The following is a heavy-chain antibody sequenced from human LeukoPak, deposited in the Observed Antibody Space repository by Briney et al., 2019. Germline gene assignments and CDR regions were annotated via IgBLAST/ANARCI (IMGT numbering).Heavy chain of an antibody. V-gene: IGHV3-48*03. J-gene: IGHJ4*02. CDR1: GFTFSSYE. CDR3: ARLTKYNDYVWGSYRYTGFDY. Sequence: GGSLRLSCAASGFTFSSYEMNWVRQAPGKGPEWVSYISSSGSTIYYADSEKGRFTISRDNAKNTLYLQMNSLRAEDTAVYYCARLTKYNDYVWGSYRYTGFDYWGQGTLVTVSS. CDR2: ISSSGSTI. D-gene: IGHD3-16*02.